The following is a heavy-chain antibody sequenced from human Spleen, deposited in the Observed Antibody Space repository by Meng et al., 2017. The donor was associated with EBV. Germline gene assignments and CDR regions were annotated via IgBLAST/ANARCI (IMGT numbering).Heavy chain of an antibody. Sequence: QWQLEQPWGKVKKPGASVKVSCQTSGYTFTTYYMYWVRQAPGQGLEWMGIINPSDGSTSYPQKFQGRVTMTRDTSTSTVQMELSSLRSEDTAVYYCARGWFRESPDYWGQGTLVTVSS. D-gene: IGHD3-10*01. CDR1: GYTFTTYY. CDR2: INPSDGST. V-gene: IGHV1-46*01. CDR3: ARGWFRESPDY. J-gene: IGHJ4*02.